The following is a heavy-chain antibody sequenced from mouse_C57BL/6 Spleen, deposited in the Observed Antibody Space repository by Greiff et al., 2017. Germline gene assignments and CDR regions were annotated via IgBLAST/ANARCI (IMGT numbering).Heavy chain of an antibody. Sequence: QVQLQQSGAELVKPGASVKISCKASGYAFSSYWMNWVKQRPGKGLEWIGQIYPGDGDTNYNGKFKGKATLTADKSSSTAYMQLSSLTSEDSAVYFCARTVVALYWYFDVWGTGTTVTVSS. D-gene: IGHD1-1*01. CDR3: ARTVVALYWYFDV. CDR1: GYAFSSYW. V-gene: IGHV1-80*01. CDR2: IYPGDGDT. J-gene: IGHJ1*03.